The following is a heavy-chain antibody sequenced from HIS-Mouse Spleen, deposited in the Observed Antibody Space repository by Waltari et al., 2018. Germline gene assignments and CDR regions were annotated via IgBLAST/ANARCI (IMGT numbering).Heavy chain of an antibody. J-gene: IGHJ2*01. CDR2: IYYSGST. CDR3: AREIPYSSSWYDWYFDL. Sequence: QLQLQESGPGLVKPSETLSLTCTVSGGSISSSSYYWGWIRQPPGKGLEWIGSIYYSGSTYYNPSLKSRVTRSGETCKNQCSRKLSSVTAAETAVYYCAREIPYSSSWYDWYFDLWGRGTLVTVSS. V-gene: IGHV4-39*07. D-gene: IGHD6-13*01. CDR1: GGSISSSSYY.